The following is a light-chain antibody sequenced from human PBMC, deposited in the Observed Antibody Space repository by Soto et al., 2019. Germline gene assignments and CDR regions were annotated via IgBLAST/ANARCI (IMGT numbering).Light chain of an antibody. J-gene: IGLJ2*01. CDR1: SNDVGRYNY. V-gene: IGLV2-14*03. Sequence: QSVLTQPASVSGSPGQSITISCTGTSNDVGRYNYVSWYQQHPGKAPKLIICDVTDRPSGVSNRFSGSKSGNTASLTISGLRAEDEADYYCSSYAITTTVVFGGGTKLTVL. CDR3: SSYAITTTVV. CDR2: DVT.